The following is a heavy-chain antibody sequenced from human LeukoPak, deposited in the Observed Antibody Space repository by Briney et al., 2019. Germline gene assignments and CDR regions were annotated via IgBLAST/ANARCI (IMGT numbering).Heavy chain of an antibody. CDR2: ISGSGGST. CDR1: GFTFSSYS. V-gene: IGHV3-23*01. J-gene: IGHJ4*02. Sequence: GGSLRLSCAASGFTFSSYSMNWVRQAPGKGLEWVSAISGSGGSTYYADSVKGRFTISRDNSKNTLYLQMNSLRAEDTAVYYCAKRGYYDSSGYYHKIFDYWGQGTLVTVSS. CDR3: AKRGYYDSSGYYHKIFDY. D-gene: IGHD3-22*01.